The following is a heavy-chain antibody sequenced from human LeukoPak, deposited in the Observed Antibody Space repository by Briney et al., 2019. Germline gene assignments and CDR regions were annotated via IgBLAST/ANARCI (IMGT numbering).Heavy chain of an antibody. CDR3: ARGLIMGAVAGHFDY. J-gene: IGHJ4*02. CDR2: INHSGST. CDR1: GGSFSGYY. Sequence: PSETLSLTCAVYGGSFSGYYWSWIRQPPGKGLEWIGEINHSGSTNYNPSLKSRVTISVDTSKNQFSLKLSSVTAADTAVYYCARGLIMGAVAGHFDYWGQGTLVTVSS. D-gene: IGHD6-19*01. V-gene: IGHV4-34*01.